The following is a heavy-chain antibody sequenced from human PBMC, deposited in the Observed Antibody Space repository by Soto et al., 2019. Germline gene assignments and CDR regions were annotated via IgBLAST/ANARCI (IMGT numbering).Heavy chain of an antibody. V-gene: IGHV4-4*02. Sequence: QVYLHQSGPGLVKPSGTLSLTCAVSGDSISSTHWWTWVRQTPGKGLEWIGEVSHSGSTSYNPSLKSRVTISVDKSNNQFSLKLTSVTAADTAVYYCATLPPRIVVTVLPIPTWGQGTLVSVSS. CDR3: ATLPPRIVVTVLPIPT. CDR1: GDSISSTHW. CDR2: VSHSGST. D-gene: IGHD2-21*01. J-gene: IGHJ5*02.